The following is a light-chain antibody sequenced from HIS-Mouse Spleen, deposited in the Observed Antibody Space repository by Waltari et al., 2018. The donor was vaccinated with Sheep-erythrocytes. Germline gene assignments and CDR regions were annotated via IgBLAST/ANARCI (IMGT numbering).Light chain of an antibody. V-gene: IGLV3-1*01. CDR3: QAWDSSTVV. Sequence: SYELTPPPSVSVSPGQTATITCSGAKSGDKYACWYQQKPGHSPVLVIYQDSKRPSGIPERFSGSNSGNTATLTISGTQAMDEADYYCQAWDSSTVVFGGGTKLTVL. CDR1: KSGDKY. CDR2: QDS. J-gene: IGLJ2*01.